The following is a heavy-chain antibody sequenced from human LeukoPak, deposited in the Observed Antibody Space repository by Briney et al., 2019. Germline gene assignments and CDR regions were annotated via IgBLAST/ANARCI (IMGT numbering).Heavy chain of an antibody. Sequence: PGGSLRLSCAASGFTFSSYAMSWVRQAPGKGLEWVSAISGSGGSTCYADSVKGRFTISRDNSKNTLYLQMNSLRAEDTAVYYXXXXXXXXYSWYFDLWGRGTLVTVSS. D-gene: IGHD2-15*01. J-gene: IGHJ2*01. CDR3: XXXXXXXYSWYFDL. CDR1: GFTFSSYA. V-gene: IGHV3-23*01. CDR2: ISGSGGST.